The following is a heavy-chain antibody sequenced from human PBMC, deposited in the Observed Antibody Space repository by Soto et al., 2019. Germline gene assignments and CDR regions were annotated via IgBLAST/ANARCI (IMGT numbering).Heavy chain of an antibody. CDR3: ATAGGTVGNAFDI. D-gene: IGHD1-26*01. J-gene: IGHJ3*02. CDR2: ISYCGRT. Sequence: WTWIRQHPEKGLEWLGYISYCGRTYYKPSLESRVAISVDTSKNQFSLRLYSVTAADTAVYYCATAGGTVGNAFDIWGQGTMVTVSS. V-gene: IGHV4-31*02.